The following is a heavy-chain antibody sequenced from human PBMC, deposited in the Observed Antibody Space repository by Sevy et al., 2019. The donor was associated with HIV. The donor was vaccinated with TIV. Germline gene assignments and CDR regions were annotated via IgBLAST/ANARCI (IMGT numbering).Heavy chain of an antibody. CDR1: GYTFTSYD. CDR2: MSPNSGAT. D-gene: IGHD3-3*01. Sequence: ASVKVSCEASGYTFTSYDINWVRQATGQGLEWMGWMSPNSGATGFAQKFQGRATLTRNTSISTAYMEVSSLRSEDTAVYYCASGGNGDFWSYEYYYYGMDVWGQGTTVTDSS. V-gene: IGHV1-8*01. J-gene: IGHJ6*02. CDR3: ASGGNGDFWSYEYYYYGMDV.